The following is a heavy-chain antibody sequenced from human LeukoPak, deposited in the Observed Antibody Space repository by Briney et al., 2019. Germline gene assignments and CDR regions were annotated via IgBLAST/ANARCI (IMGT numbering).Heavy chain of an antibody. CDR3: AKDQTAVAGRDWFDP. D-gene: IGHD6-19*01. Sequence: ASVKVSCKASGYTFTSYGISWVRQAPGQGLEWMGWISAYNGNTNYAQKLQGRVTMTTDTSTSTAYMELRSLRSDDTAVYYCAKDQTAVAGRDWFDPWGQGTLVTVSS. J-gene: IGHJ5*02. CDR1: GYTFTSYG. V-gene: IGHV1-18*01. CDR2: ISAYNGNT.